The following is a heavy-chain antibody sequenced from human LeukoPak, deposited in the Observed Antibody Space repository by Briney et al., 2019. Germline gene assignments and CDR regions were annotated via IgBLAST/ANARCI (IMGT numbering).Heavy chain of an antibody. CDR2: IYYSGST. CDR3: ARTATYYYDSSGYYYFDY. J-gene: IGHJ4*02. V-gene: IGHV4-39*01. CDR1: GGSISSSSYY. D-gene: IGHD3-22*01. Sequence: SETLSLTCTVSGGSISSSSYYWGWVRQPPGKGLEWIVSIYYSGSTYYNPSLKSRVTISVGTAKNQFSLKLSSVTAADTAVYYCARTATYYYDSSGYYYFDYWGQGTLVTVSS.